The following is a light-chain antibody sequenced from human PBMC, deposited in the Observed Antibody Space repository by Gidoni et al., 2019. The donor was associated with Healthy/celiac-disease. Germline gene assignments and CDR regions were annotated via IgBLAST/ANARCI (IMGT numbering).Light chain of an antibody. V-gene: IGKV3-20*01. CDR1: QSVSSSY. CDR2: GAS. CDR3: QQYGSSPPVT. J-gene: IGKJ5*01. Sequence: IVLTQYPGTLSLSPGERATSSCRASQSVSSSYLAWYQQKPGQAPRILIDGASSWATGIPDRFSGSGSGTDFTLTISRLEPEEFAGYYCQQYGSSPPVTFGQGTRLEIK.